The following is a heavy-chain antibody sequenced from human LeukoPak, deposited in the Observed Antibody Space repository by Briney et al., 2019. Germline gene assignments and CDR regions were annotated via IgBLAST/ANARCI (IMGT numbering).Heavy chain of an antibody. CDR3: ARPQGWSSGYFNWFDP. Sequence: ASVTVSCKASGGTFSSYAISWVRQAPGQGLEWMGGIIPIFGTANYAQKFQGRVTITTDESTSTAYMELSSLRSEDTAVYYCARPQGWSSGYFNWFDPWGQGTLVTVSS. CDR1: GGTFSSYA. V-gene: IGHV1-69*05. J-gene: IGHJ5*02. CDR2: IIPIFGTA. D-gene: IGHD3-22*01.